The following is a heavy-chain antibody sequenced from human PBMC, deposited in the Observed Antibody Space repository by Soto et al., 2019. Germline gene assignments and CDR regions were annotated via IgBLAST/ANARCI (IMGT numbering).Heavy chain of an antibody. V-gene: IGHV1-58*01. D-gene: IGHD6-6*01. CDR1: GFTFTSSA. Sequence: SVKVSCKASGFTFTSSAVQWVRQARGQRLEWIGWIVVGSGNTNYAQKFQERVTITRDMSTSTAYMELSSLRSEDTAVYYCAADYANGGIAARDYYYGMDVWGQGTTVTVSS. J-gene: IGHJ6*02. CDR3: AADYANGGIAARDYYYGMDV. CDR2: IVVGSGNT.